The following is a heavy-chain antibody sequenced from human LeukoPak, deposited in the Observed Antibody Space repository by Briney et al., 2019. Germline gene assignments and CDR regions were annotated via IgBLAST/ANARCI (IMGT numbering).Heavy chain of an antibody. V-gene: IGHV1-18*04. CDR1: GYTFISYG. CDR2: ISSYNGNT. CDR3: ARGVGAWGGSYFDY. Sequence: GASVKVCCKASGYTFISYGISWVRQAPGQGLEWMGWISSYNGNTNYAQKFQGRVTMTTDTSTSTAYMELRSLISDDTAVYYCARGVGAWGGSYFDYWGQGALVTVSS. D-gene: IGHD1-26*01. J-gene: IGHJ4*02.